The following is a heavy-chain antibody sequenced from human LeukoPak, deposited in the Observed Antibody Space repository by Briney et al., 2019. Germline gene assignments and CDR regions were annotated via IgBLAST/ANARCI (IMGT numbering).Heavy chain of an antibody. V-gene: IGHV4-38-2*01. J-gene: IGHJ5*02. CDR2: IYHSGST. D-gene: IGHD4-17*01. CDR1: GYSISSGYY. CDR3: ARPRGDYGFRWFYP. Sequence: PSETLSLTCAVSGYSISSGYYWGWIRQPPGKGLEWIGSIYHSGSTYYNPSLKSRVTISVDTSKNQFSLKLSSVTAADTAVYYCARPRGDYGFRWFYPWGRGTLVTVSS.